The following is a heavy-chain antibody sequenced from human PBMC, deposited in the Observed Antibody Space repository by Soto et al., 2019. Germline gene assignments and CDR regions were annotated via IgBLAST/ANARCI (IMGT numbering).Heavy chain of an antibody. D-gene: IGHD6-19*01. J-gene: IGHJ6*02. CDR2: IYYTGST. CDR3: ASSPVTGIYYAMDV. V-gene: IGHV4-31*03. Sequence: SETLSLTCTVSGGSISSGGYYWSWIRQHPGKGLEWIGNIYYTGSTHYDPSLKSRITISLDTSKNQISLKLSSVTAADTAVYYCASSPVTGIYYAMDVWGQGTTVTRLL. CDR1: GGSISSGGYY.